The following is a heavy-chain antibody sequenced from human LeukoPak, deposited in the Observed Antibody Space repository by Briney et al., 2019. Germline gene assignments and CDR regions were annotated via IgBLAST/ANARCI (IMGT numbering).Heavy chain of an antibody. J-gene: IGHJ4*02. CDR2: INWKGGST. Sequence: GGSLRLSCATSGFTFEDYGMSWVRQAPGEGLEWVSGINWKGGSTGYADSVKGRFTISRDNARNTLYLQMNNLRAEDTALYYCARDIFHGSGSAYWGQGTLVTVSS. CDR3: ARDIFHGSGSAY. CDR1: GFTFEDYG. D-gene: IGHD3-10*01. V-gene: IGHV3-20*04.